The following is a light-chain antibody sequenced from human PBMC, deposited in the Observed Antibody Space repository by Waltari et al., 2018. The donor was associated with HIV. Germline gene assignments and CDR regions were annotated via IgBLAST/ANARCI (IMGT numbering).Light chain of an antibody. J-gene: IGLJ1*01. CDR3: QSHDNKIFYV. CDR1: SGNIASRH. V-gene: IGLV6-57*01. Sequence: NFILTQPHSVSESPGMKVTIARTRSSGNIASRHVQWYQQRPGSSPTTVIYANNQRPSGVPDRFSGSIDSSSNSASLTISGLRTEDEADYYCQSHDNKIFYVFGGGTYVTVL. CDR2: ANN.